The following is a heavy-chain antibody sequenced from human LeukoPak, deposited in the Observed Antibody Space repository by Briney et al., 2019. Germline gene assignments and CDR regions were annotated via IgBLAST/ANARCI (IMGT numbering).Heavy chain of an antibody. CDR1: GFTFSSYG. J-gene: IGHJ3*02. V-gene: IGHV3-30*02. D-gene: IGHD5-12*01. Sequence: GGSLRLSCAASGFTFSSYGRHGVGQAPGKGLEGVAFIRYDGSKKYYADSVKGRFTISRDNSKNTLYLQMNSLRAEDTAVYYCARDRILSGYGDDAFDIWGQGTMVTVSS. CDR2: IRYDGSKK. CDR3: ARDRILSGYGDDAFDI.